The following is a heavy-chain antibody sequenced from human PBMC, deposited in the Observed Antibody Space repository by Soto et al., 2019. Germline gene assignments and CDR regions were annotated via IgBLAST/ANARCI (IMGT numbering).Heavy chain of an antibody. Sequence: GESLKISCKGSVCRFASYWISRVRQMPGKGLEWMGRIDPSDSYTNYSPSFQGHVTISADKPISTAYLQWSSMQASDTAMHYCAKSTPTAMAGRYYYYGMDVWGQGTTVTVSS. CDR1: VCRFASYW. J-gene: IGHJ6*02. D-gene: IGHD5-18*01. V-gene: IGHV5-10-1*01. CDR3: AKSTPTAMAGRYYYYGMDV. CDR2: IDPSDSYT.